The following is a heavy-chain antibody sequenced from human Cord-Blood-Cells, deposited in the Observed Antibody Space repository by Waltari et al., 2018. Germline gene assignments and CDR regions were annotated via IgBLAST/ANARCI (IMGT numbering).Heavy chain of an antibody. J-gene: IGHJ5*02. CDR1: GGSFSGYY. CDR2: INHSGST. D-gene: IGHD3-3*01. CDR3: ARGPSGFWSGYYGSWWFDP. V-gene: IGHV4-34*01. Sequence: QVQLQQWGAGLLKPSETLSLTCAVNGGSFSGYYWSWIRQPPGKGLEWIGEINHSGSTNYNHPLKRRVPISVDTSKDQFSLNLSSVTAADTAVYYCARGPSGFWSGYYGSWWFDPWGQGTLVTVSS.